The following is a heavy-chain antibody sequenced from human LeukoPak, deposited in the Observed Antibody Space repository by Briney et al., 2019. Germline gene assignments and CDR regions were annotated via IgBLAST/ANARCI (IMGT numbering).Heavy chain of an antibody. CDR2: TYYRSKWYN. J-gene: IGHJ6*03. Sequence: SQTLSLTCAISGDSVSSNSAAWNWLRQSPSRGLEWLGRTYYRSKWYNDYAVSVKSRITINPDTSKNQFSLQLNSVTPEDTAVYYCARDLVATTRGDYYMDVWGKGTTVTVSS. CDR3: ARDLVATTRGDYYMDV. CDR1: GDSVSSNSAA. V-gene: IGHV6-1*01. D-gene: IGHD5-12*01.